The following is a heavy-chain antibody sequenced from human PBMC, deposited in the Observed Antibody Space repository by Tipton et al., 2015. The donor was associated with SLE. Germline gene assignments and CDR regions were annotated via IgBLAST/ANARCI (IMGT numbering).Heavy chain of an antibody. CDR3: ARDDLVTDSSNWYRSRYYYYGMDV. CDR1: GFTFSSYS. CDR2: ISSSSSYI. Sequence: SLRLSCAASGFTFSSYSMNWVRQAPGKGLEWVSSISSSSSYIYYADSVKGRFTISRDNAKNSLYLQMNSLRAEDTAVYYCARDDLVTDSSNWYRSRYYYYGMDVWGQGTTVTVSS. J-gene: IGHJ6*02. V-gene: IGHV3-21*03. D-gene: IGHD6-13*01.